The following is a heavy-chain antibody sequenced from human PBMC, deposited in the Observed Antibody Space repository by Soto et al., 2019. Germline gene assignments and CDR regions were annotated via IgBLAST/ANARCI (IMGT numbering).Heavy chain of an antibody. Sequence: EVQLLESGGGLVQPGGSLRLSCVVSGFTFGSYAMSWVRQAPEKGPEWVAILGGNGFTTYYADSVKGSFTISGDKSKSTLFLKMNSLRADDTGVYYCAKDLRHSLNFFYYLDVWGRGTSVTVSS. CDR2: LGGNGFTT. CDR3: AKDLRHSLNFFYYLDV. D-gene: IGHD5-18*01. V-gene: IGHV3-23*01. CDR1: GFTFGSYA. J-gene: IGHJ6*03.